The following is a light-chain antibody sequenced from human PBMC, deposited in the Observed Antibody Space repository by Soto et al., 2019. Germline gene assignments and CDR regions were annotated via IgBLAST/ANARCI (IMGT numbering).Light chain of an antibody. V-gene: IGKV3-11*01. CDR1: QSVSSY. Sequence: EIVLTQSPATLSLSPGERATLSCRASQSVSSYLAWYQQKPGQAPRLLIYDASNRATGIPDRFSGSGSGTDFTLTISSLEPEDCAVYYCQQRSNWPTFGGGTKVEI. CDR2: DAS. CDR3: QQRSNWPT. J-gene: IGKJ4*01.